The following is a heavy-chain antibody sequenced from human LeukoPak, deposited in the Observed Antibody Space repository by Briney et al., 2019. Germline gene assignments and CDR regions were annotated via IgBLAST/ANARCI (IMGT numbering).Heavy chain of an antibody. CDR1: GFTFSSYA. CDR3: ARQRYYYDSSGLTSNFDY. D-gene: IGHD3-22*01. Sequence: PGGSLRLSCAASGFTFSSYAMSWVRQAPGKGLEWVSVIYSGGSTYYADSVKGRFTISRDNSKNTLYLQMNSLRAEDTAVYYCARQRYYYDSSGLTSNFDYWGQGTLVTVSS. V-gene: IGHV3-66*04. CDR2: IYSGGST. J-gene: IGHJ4*02.